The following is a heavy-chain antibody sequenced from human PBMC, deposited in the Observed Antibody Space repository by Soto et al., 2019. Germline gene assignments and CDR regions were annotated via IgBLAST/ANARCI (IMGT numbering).Heavy chain of an antibody. Sequence: QVQLQESGPGLVKPSETLSLTCTVSGGSIRSHYWSWIRQAPGKGLEWVGFLYYGGSTNYNPSLKTRATISVDTSKNQLSLRLTSVTAADTAVYYCARQGSSSWYLWFDPWGQGTLVTVSS. J-gene: IGHJ5*02. V-gene: IGHV4-59*08. CDR3: ARQGSSSWYLWFDP. CDR2: LYYGGST. CDR1: GGSIRSHY. D-gene: IGHD6-13*01.